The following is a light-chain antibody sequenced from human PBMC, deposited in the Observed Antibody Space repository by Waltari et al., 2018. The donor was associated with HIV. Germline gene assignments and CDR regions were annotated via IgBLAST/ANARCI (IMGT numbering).Light chain of an antibody. Sequence: SYVLTQPPSVSVAPGQTARITCGGSNIGTRYVHWYQQRPGQAPVLVVYHDRDRPSGIPERFSGSTSENTATLTSSRVEAGDEADYYCQVWDSSSESLVFGGGAKLTVL. CDR2: HDR. CDR3: QVWDSSSESLV. CDR1: NIGTRY. V-gene: IGLV3-21*02. J-gene: IGLJ2*01.